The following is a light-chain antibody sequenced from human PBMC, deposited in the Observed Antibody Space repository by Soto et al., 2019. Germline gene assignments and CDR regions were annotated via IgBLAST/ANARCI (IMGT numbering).Light chain of an antibody. Sequence: EIVLTQSPGTLSLSPGERATLSCRASQSVRSSYLAWYQQKPGQAPRLLIYAASNRATGIPDRFSGSGSGTDFTLTISRLEPEDFAVYYCQQYGSSPLYTCGQGTKLEIK. V-gene: IGKV3-20*01. CDR3: QQYGSSPLYT. CDR1: QSVRSSY. J-gene: IGKJ2*01. CDR2: AAS.